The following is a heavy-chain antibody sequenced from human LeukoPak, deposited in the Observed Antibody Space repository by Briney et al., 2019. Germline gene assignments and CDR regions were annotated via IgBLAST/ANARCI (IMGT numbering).Heavy chain of an antibody. J-gene: IGHJ4*02. D-gene: IGHD6-19*01. Sequence: SETLSLTCTVSGGSVSSYYWSWIRQPAGKGLEWIGRIYTSGSTNYNPSLKSRVTISVDKSKNQFSLKLSSVTAADTAVYYCARLYSSGWYYFDYWGQGTLVTVSS. V-gene: IGHV4-4*07. CDR2: IYTSGST. CDR1: GGSVSSYY. CDR3: ARLYSSGWYYFDY.